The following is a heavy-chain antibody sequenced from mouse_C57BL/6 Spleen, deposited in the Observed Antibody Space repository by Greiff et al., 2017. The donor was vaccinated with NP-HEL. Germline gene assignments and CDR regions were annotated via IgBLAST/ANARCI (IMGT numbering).Heavy chain of an antibody. J-gene: IGHJ3*01. CDR2: ISYDGSN. CDR3: ARDLGDAWFAY. Sequence: EVKLMESGPGLVKPSQSLSLTCSVTGYSITSGYYWNWIRQFPGNKLEWMGYISYDGSNNYNPSLKNRISITRDTSKNQFFLKLNSVTTEDTATYYCARDLGDAWFAYWGQGTLVTVSA. CDR1: GYSITSGYY. D-gene: IGHD3-3*01. V-gene: IGHV3-6*01.